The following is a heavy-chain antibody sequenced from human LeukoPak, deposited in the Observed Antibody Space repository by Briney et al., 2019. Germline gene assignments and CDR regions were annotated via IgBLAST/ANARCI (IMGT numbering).Heavy chain of an antibody. V-gene: IGHV3-21*01. J-gene: IGHJ4*02. CDR2: ISSSSSYI. CDR1: GFTFSSYS. Sequence: GGSLRLSCAASGFTFSSYSMNWIRQAPGKGLEWVSSISSSSSYIYYADSVKGQFTISRDNAKNSLYLQMNSLRAEDTAVYYCARSGRGIAAAGIDYWGQGTLVTVSS. CDR3: ARSGRGIAAAGIDY. D-gene: IGHD6-13*01.